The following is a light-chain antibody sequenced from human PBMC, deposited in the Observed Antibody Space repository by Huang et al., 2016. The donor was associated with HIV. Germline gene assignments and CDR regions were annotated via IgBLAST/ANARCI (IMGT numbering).Light chain of an antibody. J-gene: IGKJ1*01. CDR1: QDINNF. CDR3: QKYNSAPRT. V-gene: IGKV1-27*01. CDR2: AAS. Sequence: IQMTQSPPSLSASLGASVTLTCRASQDINNFLAWYQQKPGGLPKLLIYAASTLQSGVSSRFSGSGYGMDFTLTITNLQPEDVATYYCQKYNSAPRTFGQGTKLEVK.